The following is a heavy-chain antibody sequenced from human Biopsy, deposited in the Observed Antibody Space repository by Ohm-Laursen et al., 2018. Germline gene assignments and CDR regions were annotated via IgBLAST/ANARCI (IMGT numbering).Heavy chain of an antibody. D-gene: IGHD5-12*01. Sequence: ETLSLTCSVSGASSSTGYWNWIRQSAGKGLEWIGRTYVYGRTDYNPSLEGRVTMSVDTSKNQLSLKVRSVTAADTAVYYCARVAGGYAYYYGMDVWGQGTTVIVSS. CDR1: GASSSTGY. CDR3: ARVAGGYAYYYGMDV. J-gene: IGHJ6*02. V-gene: IGHV4-4*07. CDR2: TYVYGRT.